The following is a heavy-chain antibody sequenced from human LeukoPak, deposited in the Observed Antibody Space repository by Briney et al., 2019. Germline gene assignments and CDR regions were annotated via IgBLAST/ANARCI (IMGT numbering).Heavy chain of an antibody. CDR2: ISGYNGNR. D-gene: IGHD3-3*01. Sequence: GASVKVSCKAFGYSFTSYGISWVRQAPGQGLEWMGWISGYNGNRKYAQKLQGRVTMTTDTPTSIAYMELRSLRSDDTAVYYCARGAPYYVFWSGYYDYNWFDPWGQGTLVTVSS. J-gene: IGHJ5*02. V-gene: IGHV1-18*01. CDR1: GYSFTSYG. CDR3: ARGAPYYVFWSGYYDYNWFDP.